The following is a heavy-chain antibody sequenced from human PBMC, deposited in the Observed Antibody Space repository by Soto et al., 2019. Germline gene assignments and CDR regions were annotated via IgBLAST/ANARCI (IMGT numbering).Heavy chain of an antibody. V-gene: IGHV1-69*01. Sequence: QVQLVQSGAEVKKPGSSVKVSCKASGGTFSSYAISWVRQAPGQGLEWMGGIIPIFGTANYAHQFRGRVTITAYESSSTANRALTNLRSEKTAIYYCARSCRLLKVLINFAMDVWGQMTTATVSS. D-gene: IGHD2-8*01. CDR2: IIPIFGTA. CDR3: ARSCRLLKVLINFAMDV. J-gene: IGHJ6*02. CDR1: GGTFSSYA.